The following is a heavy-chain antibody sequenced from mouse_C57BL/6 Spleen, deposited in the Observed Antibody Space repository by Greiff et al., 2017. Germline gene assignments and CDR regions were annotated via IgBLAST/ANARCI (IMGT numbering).Heavy chain of an antibody. CDR1: GFTFSDYY. D-gene: IGHD3-3*01. CDR2: INYDGSST. J-gene: IGHJ4*01. CDR3: ARVGWAMDY. Sequence: EVQLVESEGGLVQPGSSMKLSCTASGFTFSDYYMAWVRQVPEKGLEWVANINYDGSSTYYLDSLKSRFIISRDNAKNILYLQMSSLKSEDTATYYCARVGWAMDYWGQGTSVTVSS. V-gene: IGHV5-16*01.